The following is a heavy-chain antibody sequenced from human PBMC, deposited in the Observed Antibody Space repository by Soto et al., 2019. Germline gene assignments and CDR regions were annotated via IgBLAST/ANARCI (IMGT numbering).Heavy chain of an antibody. J-gene: IGHJ6*02. CDR2: IIPIFGTA. CDR3: ARPQQINNYYDSSGYYRGMDV. CDR1: GGTLSSYA. D-gene: IGHD3-22*01. Sequence: SXVKVSCKASGGTLSSYAISWVRQAPGQGLEWMGGIIPIFGTANYAQKFQGRVTITADKSTSTAYMELSSLRSEDTAVYYCARPQQINNYYDSSGYYRGMDVWGQGTRVTASS. V-gene: IGHV1-69*06.